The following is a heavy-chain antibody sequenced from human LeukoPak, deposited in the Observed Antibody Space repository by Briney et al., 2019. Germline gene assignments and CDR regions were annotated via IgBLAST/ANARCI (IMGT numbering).Heavy chain of an antibody. J-gene: IGHJ4*02. V-gene: IGHV3-23*01. CDR3: AKFTMIVVVITHFDY. D-gene: IGHD3-22*01. CDR1: GFTFSSYA. Sequence: QPGGSLRRSCAASGFTFSSYAMSWVRQAPGKGLEWVSAISGSGGSTYYADSVKGRFTISRDNSKNTLYLQMNSLRAEDTAVYYCAKFTMIVVVITHFDYWGQGTLVTVSS. CDR2: ISGSGGST.